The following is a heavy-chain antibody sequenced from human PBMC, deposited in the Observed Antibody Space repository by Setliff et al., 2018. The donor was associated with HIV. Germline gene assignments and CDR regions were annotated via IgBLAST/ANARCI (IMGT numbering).Heavy chain of an antibody. V-gene: IGHV1-69*10. CDR2: IIPILGIP. Sequence: EASVKVSCKASGGTFSSYAMSWVRQAPGQGPEWMGGIIPILGIPNYAQKFQGRVAITADKSTSIAYMELSSLISEDTAVYYCASSRHPVASFDYWGQGTLVTVSS. J-gene: IGHJ4*02. D-gene: IGHD6-13*01. CDR1: GGTFSSYA. CDR3: ASSRHPVASFDY.